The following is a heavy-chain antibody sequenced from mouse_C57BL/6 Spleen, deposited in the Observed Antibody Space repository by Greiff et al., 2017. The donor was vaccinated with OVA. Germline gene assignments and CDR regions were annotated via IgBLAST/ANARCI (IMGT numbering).Heavy chain of an antibody. V-gene: IGHV1-20*01. J-gene: IGHJ4*01. CDR1: GYSFTGYF. Sequence: EVQLQQSGPEPVKPGDSVKISCKASGYSFTGYFMNWVMQSHGKSLEWIGRINPYNGDTFYNQKFKGKATLTVDKSSSTAHMELRSLTSEDSAVYYCARSYGSSYAMDYWGQGTSVTVSS. D-gene: IGHD1-1*01. CDR3: ARSYGSSYAMDY. CDR2: INPYNGDT.